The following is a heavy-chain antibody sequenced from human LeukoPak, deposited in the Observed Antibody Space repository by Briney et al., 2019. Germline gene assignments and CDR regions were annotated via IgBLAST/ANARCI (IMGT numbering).Heavy chain of an antibody. CDR1: GYTFTSYG. CDR3: ARDGGHYYDSSGSETLIDY. J-gene: IGHJ4*02. V-gene: IGHV1-18*01. D-gene: IGHD3-22*01. Sequence: GASVKVSCKASGYTFTSYGISWVRQAPGQGLEWMGWISAYNGNTNYAQKLQGRVTMTTDTSTSTAYMELRSLRSDDTAVYYCARDGGHYYDSSGSETLIDYWGQGTLVTVSS. CDR2: ISAYNGNT.